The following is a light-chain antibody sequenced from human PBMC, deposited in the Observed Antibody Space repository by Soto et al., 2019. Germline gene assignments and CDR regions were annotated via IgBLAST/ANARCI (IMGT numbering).Light chain of an antibody. V-gene: IGKV1-39*01. J-gene: IGKJ2*01. Sequence: DIQMTQSPSSLSASVGDRVTITCRASESIANYLNWYQQKPGKAPNLLIYAASTLQTGVPSRFSGSGSATDFTLTISSLQTEDFATYFCQQSYISPYTFGQGTKLDI. CDR1: ESIANY. CDR3: QQSYISPYT. CDR2: AAS.